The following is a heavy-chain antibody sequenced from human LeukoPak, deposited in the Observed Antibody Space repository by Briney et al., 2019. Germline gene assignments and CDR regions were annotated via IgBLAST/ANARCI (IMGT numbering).Heavy chain of an antibody. J-gene: IGHJ3*02. Sequence: GESLQISCKGSGSSFTSYWIGWVRQMPGKGLEWMGIIYPGDSNTRYSPSFQGQVTISADKSITTAHLQWSSLKASDTATYYCASTSRLGSNDAFDIWGRGTMVTVSS. CDR1: GSSFTSYW. CDR2: IYPGDSNT. V-gene: IGHV5-51*01. D-gene: IGHD7-27*01. CDR3: ASTSRLGSNDAFDI.